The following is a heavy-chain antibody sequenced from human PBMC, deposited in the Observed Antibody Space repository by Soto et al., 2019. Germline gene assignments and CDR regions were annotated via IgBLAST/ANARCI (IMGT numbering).Heavy chain of an antibody. V-gene: IGHV4-39*01. D-gene: IGHD2-15*01. Sequence: SETLSLTCTVSGDSISSNRYYWGWIRQPPGKGLDWIGNIYYTGSTYYNPSLNSRVTISVDTSKKQFSLKLTSVTAADTAVYYCARNGYCSGGSCHPLRWYPVFYWGQGTLVTVSS. CDR3: ARNGYCSGGSCHPLRWYPVFY. J-gene: IGHJ4*02. CDR1: GDSISSNRYY. CDR2: IYYTGST.